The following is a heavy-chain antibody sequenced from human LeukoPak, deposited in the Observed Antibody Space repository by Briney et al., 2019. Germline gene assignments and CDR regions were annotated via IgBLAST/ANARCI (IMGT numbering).Heavy chain of an antibody. D-gene: IGHD6-13*01. V-gene: IGHV3-30*02. J-gene: IGHJ4*02. CDR3: AKEFVAAAGSPDY. Sequence: GGSLRLSCAASGFTFSSYGMHWVRQAPGKGLEWVAFIRYDGSNKYYADSVKGRFTISRDNSKNTLSLQMNSLRAEDTAVYYCAKEFVAAAGSPDYWGQGTLVTVSS. CDR1: GFTFSSYG. CDR2: IRYDGSNK.